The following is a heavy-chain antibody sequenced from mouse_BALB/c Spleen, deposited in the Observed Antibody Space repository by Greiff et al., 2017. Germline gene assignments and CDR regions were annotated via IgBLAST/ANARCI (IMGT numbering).Heavy chain of an antibody. D-gene: IGHD3-1*01. CDR2: IDPANGNT. CDR1: GFNIKDTY. J-gene: IGHJ4*01. CDR3: ARGSGYPYYAMDY. Sequence: EVKLQESGAELVKPGASVKLSCTASGFNIKDTYMHWVKQRPEQGLEWIGRIDPANGNTKYDPKFQGKATITADTSSNTAYLQLSSLTSEDTAVYYCARGSGYPYYAMDYWGQGTSVTVSS. V-gene: IGHV14-3*02.